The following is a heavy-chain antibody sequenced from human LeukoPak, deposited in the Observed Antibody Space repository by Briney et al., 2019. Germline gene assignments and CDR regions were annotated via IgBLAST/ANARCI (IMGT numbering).Heavy chain of an antibody. Sequence: SETLSLTCAVYGGSFSGYYWGWIRQPPGKGLEWIGEINHSGSTNYNPSLKSRVTISVDTSKNQFSLKLSSVTAADTAVYYCARWDYGLPKTFGSRVRNYWGQGTLVTVSS. J-gene: IGHJ4*02. V-gene: IGHV4-34*01. D-gene: IGHD4-17*01. CDR2: INHSGST. CDR3: ARWDYGLPKTFGSRVRNY. CDR1: GGSFSGYY.